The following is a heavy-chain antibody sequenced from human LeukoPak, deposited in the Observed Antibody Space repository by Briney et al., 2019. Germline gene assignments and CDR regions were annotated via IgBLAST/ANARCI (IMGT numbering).Heavy chain of an antibody. CDR1: GVTLSDHH. J-gene: IGHJ3*02. CDR3: ARDGAEGDNSAFDM. Sequence: GGSLRLSCAASGVTLSDHHMDWVRQAPGKGLEWVGRTRDKARGYTTEYAASVNGRFTISRDDSKTLVYLQMNSLRTEDTAVYFCARDGAEGDNSAFDMWGQGTVVTVSS. CDR2: TRDKARGYTT. D-gene: IGHD3-22*01. V-gene: IGHV3-72*01.